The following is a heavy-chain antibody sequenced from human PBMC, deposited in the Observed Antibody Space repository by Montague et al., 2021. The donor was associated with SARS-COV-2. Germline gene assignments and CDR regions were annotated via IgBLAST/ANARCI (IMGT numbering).Heavy chain of an antibody. V-gene: IGHV3-48*03. CDR2: ISSSGSTI. Sequence: SLRLSCAASGFTFSSYEMNWVRQAPGKGLEWVSYISSSGSTIYHADSVKGRFTISRDNAKNSLYLQMNSLRAEHTAVYYCARNYYDSSGYYYPFYYYGMDVWGQGTTVTVSS. J-gene: IGHJ6*02. CDR3: ARNYYDSSGYYYPFYYYGMDV. CDR1: GFTFSSYE. D-gene: IGHD3-22*01.